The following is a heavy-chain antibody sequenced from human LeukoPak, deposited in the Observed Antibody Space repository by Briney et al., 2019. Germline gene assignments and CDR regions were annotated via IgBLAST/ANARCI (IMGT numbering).Heavy chain of an antibody. Sequence: PSETLSLTCTVSGGSISSGGYYWSWIRQHLGKGLEWIGYIYYSGSTYYNPSLKSRVTISVDTSKNQFSLILSSVTAADTAVYYCARSRDGYNFDYWGQGTLVTVSS. D-gene: IGHD5-24*01. J-gene: IGHJ4*02. V-gene: IGHV4-31*03. CDR2: IYYSGST. CDR1: GGSISSGGYY. CDR3: ARSRDGYNFDY.